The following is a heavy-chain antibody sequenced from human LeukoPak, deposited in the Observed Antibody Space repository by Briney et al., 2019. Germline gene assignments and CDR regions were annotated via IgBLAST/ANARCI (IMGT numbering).Heavy chain of an antibody. J-gene: IGHJ4*02. CDR2: INHSGRN. D-gene: IGHD1-7*01. V-gene: IGHV4-34*01. CDR1: GGSFSGYY. Sequence: SETLSLTCAVYGGSFSGYYWSWIRQPPGKGLEWIGEINHSGRNNYNPSLKGRVTISVDTSKNQFSLKLSSVTAADTAVYYCARATGTKVPPGYWGQGTLVTVSS. CDR3: ARATGTKVPPGY.